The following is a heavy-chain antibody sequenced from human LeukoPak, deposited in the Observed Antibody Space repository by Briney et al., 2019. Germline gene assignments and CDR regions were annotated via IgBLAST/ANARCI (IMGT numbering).Heavy chain of an antibody. Sequence: GGSLRLSCAASGFTFGSYEMNWVRQAPGKGLEWVSYIGTIISTTYYADSVKGRFTISRDNAEKSLYLQMNSLRAEDTAVYYCARDRGGSYSAIDYWGQGTLVTVSS. D-gene: IGHD2-15*01. J-gene: IGHJ4*02. V-gene: IGHV3-48*03. CDR1: GFTFGSYE. CDR2: IGTIISTT. CDR3: ARDRGGSYSAIDY.